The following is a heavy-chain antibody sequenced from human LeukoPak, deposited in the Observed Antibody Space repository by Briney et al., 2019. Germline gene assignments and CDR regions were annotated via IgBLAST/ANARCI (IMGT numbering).Heavy chain of an antibody. CDR2: IYSGGST. J-gene: IGHJ6*02. Sequence: GGSLRLSCAASGFTVSSNYMSWVRQAPGKGLEWVSVIYSGGSTYYADSVKGRFTISRDNSKNTLYLQMNSLRAEDTAVYFCARDGPTYRDGLDVWGQGTTVTVSS. V-gene: IGHV3-66*01. D-gene: IGHD1-1*01. CDR3: ARDGPTYRDGLDV. CDR1: GFTVSSNY.